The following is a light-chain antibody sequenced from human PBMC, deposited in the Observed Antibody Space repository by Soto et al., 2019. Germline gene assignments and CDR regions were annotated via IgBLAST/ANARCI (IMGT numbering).Light chain of an antibody. Sequence: QPVLTQPPSASGTPGQRVTISCSGSSSNIGSNTVNWYQQLPGTAPKLLIYSNNQRPSGVPDRFSGSKSGTSASLAITGLQAEDEADYYCHSYDRSLSGSVFGGGTKLTVL. J-gene: IGLJ3*02. CDR1: SSNIGSNT. V-gene: IGLV1-44*01. CDR3: HSYDRSLSGSV. CDR2: SNN.